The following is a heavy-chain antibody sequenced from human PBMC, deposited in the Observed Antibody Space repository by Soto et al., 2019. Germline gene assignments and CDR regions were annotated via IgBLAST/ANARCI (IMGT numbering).Heavy chain of an antibody. CDR1: GFSFSNYW. CDR2: INKDGTST. J-gene: IGHJ6*03. D-gene: IGHD3-10*01. Sequence: EVQLVESGGGLVQPGGSLRLSCADSGFSFSNYWFHWVRQAPGKGLVWVSRINKDGTSTSHADSVKGRFTISRDNAKNMLYLQMSSLRAEDTAVYYCVRGGFELYLDYMHVWGKGTTVAVSS. CDR3: VRGGFELYLDYMHV. V-gene: IGHV3-74*01.